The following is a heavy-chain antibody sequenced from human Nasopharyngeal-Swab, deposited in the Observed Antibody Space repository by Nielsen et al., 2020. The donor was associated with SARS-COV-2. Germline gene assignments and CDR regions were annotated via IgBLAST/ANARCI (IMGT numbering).Heavy chain of an antibody. D-gene: IGHD2-15*01. CDR3: ASTDNYYYYMDV. V-gene: IGHV3-30-3*01. J-gene: IGHJ6*03. Sequence: VRQAPGKGLEWVAVISYDGSNKYYADSVKGRFTISRDNSKNTLYLQMNSLRAEDTAVYYCASTDNYYYYMDVWGKGTTVTVSS. CDR2: ISYDGSNK.